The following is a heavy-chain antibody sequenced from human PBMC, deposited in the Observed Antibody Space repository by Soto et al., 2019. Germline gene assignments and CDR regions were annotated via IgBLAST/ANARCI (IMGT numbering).Heavy chain of an antibody. CDR2: ISSSGSYI. J-gene: IGHJ4*02. CDR1: GFTFSSHS. V-gene: IGHV3-21*01. Sequence: GGSLRLSCAVSGFTFSSHSMNWVRQAPGKGLEWVSSISSSGSYIYYADSVRGRFTISRDNAKNSLFLQMNSLRAEDTALYYCARDVGLFDYWGQGTLVTVSS. D-gene: IGHD1-26*01. CDR3: ARDVGLFDY.